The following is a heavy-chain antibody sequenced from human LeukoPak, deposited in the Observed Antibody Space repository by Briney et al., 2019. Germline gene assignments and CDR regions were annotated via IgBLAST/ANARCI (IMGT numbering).Heavy chain of an antibody. CDR2: IYSGGST. D-gene: IGHD3-10*01. CDR1: GFTVSSNY. J-gene: IGHJ4*02. V-gene: IGHV3-66*01. CDR3: ARDRGSGSYFLDY. Sequence: PGGSLRLSCAASGFTVSSNYMSWVRQAPGKGLEWVSVIYSGGSTYYADSVKGRFTISRDNSKDTLYLQMNSLRAEDTAVYYCARDRGSGSYFLDYWGQGTLVTVSS.